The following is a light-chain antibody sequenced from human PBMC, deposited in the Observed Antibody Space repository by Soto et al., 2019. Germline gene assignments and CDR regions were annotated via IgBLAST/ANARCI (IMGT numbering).Light chain of an antibody. CDR3: AAWDDSLGGPV. J-gene: IGLJ3*02. Sequence: QSVLTQPPSASGTPGQRVTISCSGSSSNIGSNTVNWYQQLPGAAPKVLIYSDDQRPSRVPDRFSGSKSGTSASLAISGLQSEDEADYYCAAWDDSLGGPVFGGGTKVTVL. V-gene: IGLV1-44*01. CDR2: SDD. CDR1: SSNIGSNT.